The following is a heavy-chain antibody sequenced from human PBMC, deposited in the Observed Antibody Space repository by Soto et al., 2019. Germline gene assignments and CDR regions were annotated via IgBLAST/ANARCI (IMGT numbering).Heavy chain of an antibody. Sequence: QVQLQESGPGLVKPSETLSLTCTVSGGSISTYYWSWIRQPPGKGLEWIGYIFYNGRTNYNPSLKSRVTISVDTSKNQFSPKLSSVTAADTAVDYCARVSGWYGGFDYWGQGTLVTVSS. J-gene: IGHJ4*02. D-gene: IGHD6-19*01. CDR3: ARVSGWYGGFDY. CDR1: GGSISTYY. V-gene: IGHV4-59*01. CDR2: IFYNGRT.